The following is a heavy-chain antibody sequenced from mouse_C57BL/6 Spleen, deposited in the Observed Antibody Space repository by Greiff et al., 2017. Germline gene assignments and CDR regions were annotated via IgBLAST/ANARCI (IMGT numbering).Heavy chain of an antibody. V-gene: IGHV1-18*01. J-gene: IGHJ3*01. CDR1: GYTFTDYN. CDR3: ARRRGKGKSGFAY. Sequence: EVQLQQSGPELVKPGASVKIPCKASGYTFTDYNMDWVKQSHGKSLEWIGDINPNNGGTIYNQKFKGKATLTVDKSSSTAYMELRSLTSEDTAVYYCARRRGKGKSGFAYWGQGTLVTVSA. CDR2: INPNNGGT.